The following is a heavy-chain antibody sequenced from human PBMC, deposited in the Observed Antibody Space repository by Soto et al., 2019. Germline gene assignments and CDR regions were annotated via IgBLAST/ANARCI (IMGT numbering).Heavy chain of an antibody. CDR3: ARAVMLTALSDFDH. V-gene: IGHV1-18*01. J-gene: IGHJ4*02. CDR2: ISASNGNT. D-gene: IGHD2-21*02. Sequence: QIQLVQSGAEVKKTGASVKVSCKASGYMFSKYGIAWVRQAPGQGLEWMGWISASNGNTNFARKLQGRVIMTTDTSTNTAYMELTNLKSDDTGVYFCARAVMLTALSDFDHWGLGTLVTVSS. CDR1: GYMFSKYG.